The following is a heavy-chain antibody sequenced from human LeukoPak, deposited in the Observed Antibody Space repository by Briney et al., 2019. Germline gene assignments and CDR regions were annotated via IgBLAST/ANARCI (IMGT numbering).Heavy chain of an antibody. J-gene: IGHJ5*02. V-gene: IGHV4-39*01. D-gene: IGHD1-26*01. CDR2: IHYSGTT. CDR1: GRSISSSNYY. Sequence: SETLSLTCTVSGRSISSSNYYWGWIRQPPGKGLEWIVSIHYSGTTYYNPSLKSRVTISVDTSKNQFSLKLSSVTAADTAVYYCASAHSGSYLYNWFDPWGQGTLVTVSS. CDR3: ASAHSGSYLYNWFDP.